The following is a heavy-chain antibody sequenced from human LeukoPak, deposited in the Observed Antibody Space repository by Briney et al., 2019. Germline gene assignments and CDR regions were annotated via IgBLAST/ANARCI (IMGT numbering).Heavy chain of an antibody. V-gene: IGHV1-2*02. J-gene: IGHJ4*02. CDR2: INPNSGDT. CDR3: ARAIVATFATDY. D-gene: IGHD5-12*01. CDR1: GYTFSGYH. Sequence: ASVKVSCKASGYTFSGYHMHWVRQAPGQGLEWMGWINPNSGDTNYAQKFQGRVTMTRDTSISTAYMDLSRLRSDDTAVYHCARAIVATFATDYWGQGTLVTVSS.